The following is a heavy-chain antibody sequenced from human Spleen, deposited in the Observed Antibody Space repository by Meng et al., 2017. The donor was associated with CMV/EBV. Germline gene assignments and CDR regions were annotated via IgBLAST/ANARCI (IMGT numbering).Heavy chain of an antibody. D-gene: IGHD1-26*01. CDR2: IWFDGSNT. CDR1: GFIFSDYG. CDR3: SRHLILGAMDYFDS. J-gene: IGHJ4*02. Sequence: VSGFIFSDYGMHWVRQAPGKGPEWVAIIWFDGSNTFYADSVKGRFTISRDDSKNTLYLEMDSLKTEDTAVYYCSRHLILGAMDYFDSWGQGTLVTVSS. V-gene: IGHV3-33*01.